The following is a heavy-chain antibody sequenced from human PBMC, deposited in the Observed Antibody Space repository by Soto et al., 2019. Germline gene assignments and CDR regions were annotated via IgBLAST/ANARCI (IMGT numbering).Heavy chain of an antibody. D-gene: IGHD3-22*01. J-gene: IGHJ5*02. CDR3: AHRSSGYSAWFDP. V-gene: IGHV4-34*01. CDR2: INHSGST. Sequence: PSETLSLTCAVYGGSFSGYYWSWIRQPPGKGLEWIGEINHSGSTNYNPSLKSRVTISVDTSMNQFSLKVTSVTAADTAVHYCAHRSSGYSAWFDPWGQGTLVTVS. CDR1: GGSFSGYY.